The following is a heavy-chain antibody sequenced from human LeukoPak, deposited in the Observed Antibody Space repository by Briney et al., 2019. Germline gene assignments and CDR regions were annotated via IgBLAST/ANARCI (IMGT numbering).Heavy chain of an antibody. J-gene: IGHJ4*02. CDR3: AVVVAGRYYFDY. V-gene: IGHV1-18*01. D-gene: IGHD2-15*01. CDR2: LTASNANT. CDR1: GYTFNTYG. Sequence: ASVKVSCKASGYTFNTYGITWVRQAPGQGLEWMGWLTASNANTNYVQKYKGRVTMTTDTSTRTAYMELRSLRYEDTAIYFCAVVVAGRYYFDYWGQGTLVTVSS.